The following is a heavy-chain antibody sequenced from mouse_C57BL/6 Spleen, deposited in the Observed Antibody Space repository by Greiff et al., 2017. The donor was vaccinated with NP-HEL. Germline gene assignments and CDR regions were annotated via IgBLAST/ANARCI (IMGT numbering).Heavy chain of an antibody. D-gene: IGHD2-4*01. Sequence: EVKLVESGGGLVKPGGSLKLSCAASGFTFSSYAMSWVRQTPEKRLEWVATISDGGSYTYYPDNVKGRFTISRDNAKNNLYLQMSHLKSEDTAMYYCARERAIYYDYDRYFDVWGTGTTVTVSS. V-gene: IGHV5-4*01. CDR1: GFTFSSYA. CDR3: ARERAIYYDYDRYFDV. CDR2: ISDGGSYT. J-gene: IGHJ1*03.